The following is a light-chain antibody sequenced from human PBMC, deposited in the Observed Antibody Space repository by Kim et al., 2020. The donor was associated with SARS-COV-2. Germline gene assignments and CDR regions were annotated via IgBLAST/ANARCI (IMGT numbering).Light chain of an antibody. CDR3: QSYDSSSHGV. Sequence: NFMLTQPHSVSESPGKTVTISCTRSSGSIASNYVQWYQQRPGSAPTTVIYEDNQRPSGVPDRFSGSIDSSSNSASLTISGRKTEDEADYYCQSYDSSSHGVFGGGTQLTVL. CDR2: EDN. CDR1: SGSIASNY. J-gene: IGLJ2*01. V-gene: IGLV6-57*04.